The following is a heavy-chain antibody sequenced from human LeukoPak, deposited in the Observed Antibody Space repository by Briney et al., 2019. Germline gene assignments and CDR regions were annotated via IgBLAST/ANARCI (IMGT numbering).Heavy chain of an antibody. D-gene: IGHD3-16*01. CDR2: INPNSGGT. CDR1: GYIFTDYY. V-gene: IGHV1/OR15-1*04. J-gene: IGHJ3*02. CDR3: ARARTMIAFGGIRHAFDI. Sequence: ASVKVSCKASGYIFTDYYMHWVRQAPGQELGWMGRINPNSGGTNYAQKLQGRVTVTADTSTNTAYMELSSLISDDTAVCYCARARTMIAFGGIRHAFDIWGQGTLVTVSS.